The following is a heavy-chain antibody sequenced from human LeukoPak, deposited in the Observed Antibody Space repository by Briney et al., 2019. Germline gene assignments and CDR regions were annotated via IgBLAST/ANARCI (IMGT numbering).Heavy chain of an antibody. CDR1: GFTFSSYW. CDR2: IKQDGSEK. Sequence: GGSLRLSCAASGFTFSSYWMSWVRQAPGKGLEWVANIKQDGSEKYYVDSVKGRFTISRDNAKNSLYLQMNSLRAEDTAVYYCARESGRMVATHFDYWGQGTLVTVSS. D-gene: IGHD5-12*01. V-gene: IGHV3-7*01. CDR3: ARESGRMVATHFDY. J-gene: IGHJ4*02.